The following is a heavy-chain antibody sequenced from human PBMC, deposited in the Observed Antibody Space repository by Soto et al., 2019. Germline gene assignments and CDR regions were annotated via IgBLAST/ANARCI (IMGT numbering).Heavy chain of an antibody. CDR3: ARYYGSGSINYYYYMDV. D-gene: IGHD3-10*01. J-gene: IGHJ6*03. Sequence: ASVKVSCKASGYTFTSYAMHWVRQAPGQRLEWMGWINAGNGNTKYSQKFQGRVTITRDTSASTAYMELSSLRSEDTAVYYCARYYGSGSINYYYYMDVWGKGTKVTVSS. CDR1: GYTFTSYA. V-gene: IGHV1-3*01. CDR2: INAGNGNT.